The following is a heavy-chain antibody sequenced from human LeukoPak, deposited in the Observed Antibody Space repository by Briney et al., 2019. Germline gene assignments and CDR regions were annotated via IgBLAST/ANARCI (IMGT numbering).Heavy chain of an antibody. V-gene: IGHV1-69*13. D-gene: IGHD6-19*01. J-gene: IGHJ4*02. CDR3: ARGGVGLAVAAYFDF. Sequence: ASVKVSCKASGGTFSSYAISWVRQAPGQGLEWMGGIIPIFGSANYAQQFQGRLTMTADESTSTAYMELSSLRSEDTAVYFCARGGVGLAVAAYFDFWGQGTLVTVSS. CDR2: IIPIFGSA. CDR1: GGTFSSYA.